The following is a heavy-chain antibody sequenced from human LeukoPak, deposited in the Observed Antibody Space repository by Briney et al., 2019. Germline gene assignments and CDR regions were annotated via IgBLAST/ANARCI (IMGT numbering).Heavy chain of an antibody. CDR1: GFTFSSYA. Sequence: GGSLRLSCAASGFTFSSYAMNWVRQAPGKGLEWVSTFSGNSDYTHYADSVRGRFTISRDNSKNTLYLQMNSLRAEDTAVYYCAKDRYASGWYLDYWGQGTLVTVSS. J-gene: IGHJ4*02. CDR2: FSGNSDYT. V-gene: IGHV3-23*01. CDR3: AKDRYASGWYLDY. D-gene: IGHD6-19*01.